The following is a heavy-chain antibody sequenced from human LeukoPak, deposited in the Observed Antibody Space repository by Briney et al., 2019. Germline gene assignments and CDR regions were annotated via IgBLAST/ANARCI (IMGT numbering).Heavy chain of an antibody. D-gene: IGHD3-22*01. J-gene: IGHJ3*02. CDR2: IRYDGSKK. Sequence: GGSLRLSCATSGFTFTCYGMHWVRQAPGKGLECVSFIRYDGSKKYYADSVKGRFTISRDNSKNTLYLQMNSLRAEDTAIYYCAKVLHSGYSRDAFDIWGQGTMVTVSS. CDR3: AKVLHSGYSRDAFDI. CDR1: GFTFTCYG. V-gene: IGHV3-30*02.